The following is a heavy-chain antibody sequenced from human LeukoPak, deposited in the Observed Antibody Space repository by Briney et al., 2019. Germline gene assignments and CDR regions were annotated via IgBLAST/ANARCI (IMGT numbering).Heavy chain of an antibody. CDR1: GFNFIDYS. CDR2: IGISSGNT. J-gene: IGHJ4*01. CDR3: ARDHRYAFDN. V-gene: IGHV3-48*01. Sequence: GGSLRLSCAASGFNFIDYSMNWVRQAPGKGLEWISYIGISSGNTKYADSVKRRFTISRDKDRNSLYLQMNSLRVEDTAMYYCARDHRYAFDNWGHGTLVTVSS. D-gene: IGHD5-12*01.